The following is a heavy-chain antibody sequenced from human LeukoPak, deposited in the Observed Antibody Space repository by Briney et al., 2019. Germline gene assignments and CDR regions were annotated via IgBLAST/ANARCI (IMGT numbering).Heavy chain of an antibody. J-gene: IGHJ4*02. V-gene: IGHV3-11*01. CDR1: GFSLSDHY. D-gene: IGHD3-22*01. CDR3: ARGGVMMVME. Sequence: GGSLRLSCPASGFSLSDHYMNWIRQAPGKGLEWVSYISSSGRTISYADSVKGRFTVSRDNAKNSLYLQMNSLRVEDTAVYYCARGGVMMVMEWVQGTLVTVSS. CDR2: ISSSGRTI.